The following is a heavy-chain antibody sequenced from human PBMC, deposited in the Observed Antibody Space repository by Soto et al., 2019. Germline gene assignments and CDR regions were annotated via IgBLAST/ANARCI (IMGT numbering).Heavy chain of an antibody. D-gene: IGHD2-21*02. J-gene: IGHJ4*02. CDR2: ISYDGSNK. V-gene: IGHV3-30-3*01. Sequence: QVQLVESGGGVVQPGRSLRLSCAASGFTFSSYAMHWVRQAPGKGLEWVAVISYDGSNKYYADSVKGRFTISRDNSKNTLYLQMNSLRAEDTAVYYCARDRGPFCGGGCYLGYFDYWGQGTLVTVSS. CDR3: ARDRGPFCGGGCYLGYFDY. CDR1: GFTFSSYA.